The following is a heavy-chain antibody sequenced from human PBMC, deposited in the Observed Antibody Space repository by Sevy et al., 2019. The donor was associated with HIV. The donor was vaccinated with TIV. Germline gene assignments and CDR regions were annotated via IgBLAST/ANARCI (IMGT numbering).Heavy chain of an antibody. CDR1: GDSVSSNSAA. Sequence: SQTLSLTCAISGDSVSSNSAAWNWIRQSPSRGLEWLGRTYYRSKWYNDYAVSVKSRITINPDTSKNQFSLQLNSVTPEDTAVYYCARGGYSSGWSTVYYYDYGMDVWGQGTTVTVSS. V-gene: IGHV6-1*01. CDR2: TYYRSKWYN. CDR3: ARGGYSSGWSTVYYYDYGMDV. J-gene: IGHJ6*02. D-gene: IGHD6-19*01.